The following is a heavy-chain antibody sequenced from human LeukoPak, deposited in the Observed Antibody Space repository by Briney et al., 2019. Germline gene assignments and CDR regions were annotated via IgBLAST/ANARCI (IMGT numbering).Heavy chain of an antibody. Sequence: SETLSLTCTVSGGSISSYYWSWIRQPPGKGLEWIGYIYYSGSTNYNPSLKSRVTISVDTSKNQFSLKLSSVTAADTAVYYCARSLVVVVAATSYFDYWGQGTLVTVSS. CDR3: ARSLVVVVAATSYFDY. CDR2: IYYSGST. J-gene: IGHJ4*02. D-gene: IGHD2-15*01. CDR1: GGSISSYY. V-gene: IGHV4-59*01.